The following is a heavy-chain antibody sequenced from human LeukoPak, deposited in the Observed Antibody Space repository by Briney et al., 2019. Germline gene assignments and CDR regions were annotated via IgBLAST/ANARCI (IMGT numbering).Heavy chain of an antibody. V-gene: IGHV1-69*04. CDR1: GGTFSSYA. CDR3: ARDLTVSYYYDSSGYSNY. D-gene: IGHD3-22*01. J-gene: IGHJ4*02. Sequence: SVKVSCKASGGTFSSYAISWVRQAPGQGLEWMGRIIPILGIADYAQKFQGRVTITADKSTSTAYMELSSLRSEDTAVYYCARDLTVSYYYDSSGYSNYWGQGTLVTVSS. CDR2: IIPILGIA.